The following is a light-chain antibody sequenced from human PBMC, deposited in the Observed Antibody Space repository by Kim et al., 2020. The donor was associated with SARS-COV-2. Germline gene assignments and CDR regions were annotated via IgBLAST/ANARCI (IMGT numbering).Light chain of an antibody. CDR3: QAWDSSTHNYV. CDR1: KLVDKY. Sequence: PGQTASITCSGYKLVDKYVSWYQQKPGQSPVVVISQDNQRPSGIPERFSGSNSGNTATLTISGTQAMDEADYYCQAWDSSTHNYVFGAGTKVTVL. V-gene: IGLV3-1*01. J-gene: IGLJ1*01. CDR2: QDN.